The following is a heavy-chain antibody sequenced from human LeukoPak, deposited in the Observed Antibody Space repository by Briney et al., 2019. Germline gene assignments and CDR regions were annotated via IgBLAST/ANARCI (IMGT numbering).Heavy chain of an antibody. Sequence: GGSLRLSCAASGFTVSSKYMTWVRQAPGKGLEWVSVLYSDGRSDYTDSVKGRFTISRHNSKNTLYLQMNSLRVEDTAVYYCVSYRPYNWFDPWDQGTLVTVSS. CDR1: GFTVSSKY. D-gene: IGHD3-16*02. J-gene: IGHJ5*02. CDR3: VSYRPYNWFDP. V-gene: IGHV3-53*04. CDR2: LYSDGRS.